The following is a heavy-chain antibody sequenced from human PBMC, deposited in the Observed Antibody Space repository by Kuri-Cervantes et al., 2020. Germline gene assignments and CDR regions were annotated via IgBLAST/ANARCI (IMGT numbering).Heavy chain of an antibody. CDR2: ISYDGSNK. Sequence: GESLKISCAASGFTFSSYAMHWVRQAPGKGLEWVAVISYDGSNKYYADSVKGRFTISRDDSKNTLYLQMNSLKTEDTAVYYCTTDHAVSTFLGYWGQGTLVTVSS. CDR1: GFTFSSYA. D-gene: IGHD5/OR15-5a*01. V-gene: IGHV3-30-3*01. CDR3: TTDHAVSTFLGY. J-gene: IGHJ4*02.